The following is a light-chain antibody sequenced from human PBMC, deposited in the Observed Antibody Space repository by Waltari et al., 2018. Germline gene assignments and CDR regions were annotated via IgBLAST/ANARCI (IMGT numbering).Light chain of an antibody. J-gene: IGKJ2*01. CDR1: QSVTTN. V-gene: IGKV3-15*01. CDR2: GAS. CDR3: QQSYSPPYT. Sequence: EIVMAQSPASLSVSPGERAIFSCRASQSVTTNVAWYQQKPGQPPRLLIYGASTRATDIPARFSGSGSGTEFTLTITSPQSEDVGVYYCQQSYSPPYTFGQGTKVEI.